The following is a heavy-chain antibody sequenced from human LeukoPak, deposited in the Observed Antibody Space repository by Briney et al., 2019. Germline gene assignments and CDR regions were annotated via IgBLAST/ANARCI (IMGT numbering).Heavy chain of an antibody. V-gene: IGHV7-4-1*02. D-gene: IGHD3-10*01. CDR1: GYTFTSYA. Sequence: ASVKVSCKASGYTFTSYAMNWVRQAPGQGLEWMGWINTNTGNPTYAQGFTARFVFSLDTSVSTAYLQISSLKAEDTAIYYCARAYYYGSGSYYNRPYGMDVWGQGTTVTVSS. J-gene: IGHJ6*02. CDR3: ARAYYYGSGSYYNRPYGMDV. CDR2: INTNTGNP.